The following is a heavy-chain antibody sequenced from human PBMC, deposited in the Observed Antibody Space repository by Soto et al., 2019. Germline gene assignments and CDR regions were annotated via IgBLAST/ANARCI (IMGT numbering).Heavy chain of an antibody. CDR3: AKDGDSPDDYGDYEDYYGMDV. Sequence: GGSLRLSCAASGFTFSSYAMSWVRQAPGKGLEWVSAISGSGGSTYYADSVKGRFTISRDNSKNTLYLQMNSLRAEDTAVYYCAKDGDSPDDYGDYEDYYGMDVWGQGTTVTVSS. D-gene: IGHD4-17*01. CDR1: GFTFSSYA. V-gene: IGHV3-23*01. CDR2: ISGSGGST. J-gene: IGHJ6*02.